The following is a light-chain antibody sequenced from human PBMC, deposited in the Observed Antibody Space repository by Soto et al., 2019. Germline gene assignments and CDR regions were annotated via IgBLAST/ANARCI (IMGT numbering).Light chain of an antibody. CDR3: KQYKEWPPFT. Sequence: EIVMTQSPATLSVSPGETATLSCRASQYVSNKVAWYQQKPGQAPSLLILGASTRATGVPARFSGSVSGTEFTPSISSLQSQDFAVYYCKQYKEWPPFTFGPVTRLEIK. V-gene: IGKV3-15*01. CDR1: QYVSNK. J-gene: IGKJ5*01. CDR2: GAS.